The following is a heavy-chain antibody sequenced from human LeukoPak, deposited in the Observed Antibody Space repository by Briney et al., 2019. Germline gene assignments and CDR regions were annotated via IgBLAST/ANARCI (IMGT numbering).Heavy chain of an antibody. CDR2: IYSGGAT. D-gene: IGHD5-24*01. V-gene: IGHV3-53*01. CDR1: GFIVSTNY. CDR3: AGRTDFVITY. Sequence: PGGSLRLSCAASGFIVSTNYVTWVRRAPGKGLEWVSGIYSGGATYYADSVKGRFTISRDNSQNTLYLQMNSLRAEDTAVYYCAGRTDFVITYWGQGTLVTVSS. J-gene: IGHJ4*02.